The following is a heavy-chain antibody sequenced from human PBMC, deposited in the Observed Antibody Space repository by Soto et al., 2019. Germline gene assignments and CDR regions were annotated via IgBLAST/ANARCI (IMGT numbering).Heavy chain of an antibody. CDR1: GGSISSGGYY. Sequence: QVQLQESGPGLVKPSQTLSLTCTVSGGSISSGGYYWSWIRQHPGKGLEWIGYIYYSGSTYYNPSLKSRVTTSVDTSKNQFSLKLSSVTAADTALYYCASSIAAAGMRWFDPWGQGTLVTVSS. J-gene: IGHJ5*02. CDR2: IYYSGST. CDR3: ASSIAAAGMRWFDP. D-gene: IGHD6-13*01. V-gene: IGHV4-31*03.